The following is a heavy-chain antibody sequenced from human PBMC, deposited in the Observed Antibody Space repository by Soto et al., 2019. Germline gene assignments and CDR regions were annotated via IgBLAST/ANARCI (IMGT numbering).Heavy chain of an antibody. V-gene: IGHV1-24*01. CDR1: GYTLTELS. CDR3: ARDQDSSSDYYYGMDV. CDR2: FDPEDGET. Sequence: ASVKVSCKVSGYTLTELSMHWVRQAPGKGLEWMGGFDPEDGETIYAQKFQGWVTMTRDTSISTAYMELSRLRSDDTAVYYCARDQDSSSDYYYGMDVWGQGTTVTVSS. J-gene: IGHJ6*02. D-gene: IGHD6-13*01.